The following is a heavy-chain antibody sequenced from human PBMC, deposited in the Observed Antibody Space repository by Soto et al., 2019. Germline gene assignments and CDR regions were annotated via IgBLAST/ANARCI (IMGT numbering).Heavy chain of an antibody. V-gene: IGHV3-74*01. Sequence: GGSLRLSCAASGFTFSSYWMHWVRQAPGKGLVWVSRIDSDGSTTTYADSVKGRFTISRDNAESTVYLQMNSLRAEDTAVYYCARGYCSTTDCQAYYYTLDVWGQGTTVTVSS. CDR3: ARGYCSTTDCQAYYYTLDV. J-gene: IGHJ6*02. CDR1: GFTFSSYW. CDR2: IDSDGSTT. D-gene: IGHD2-2*01.